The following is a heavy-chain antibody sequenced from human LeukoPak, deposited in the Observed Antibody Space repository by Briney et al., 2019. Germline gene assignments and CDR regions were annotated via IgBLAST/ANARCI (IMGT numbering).Heavy chain of an antibody. Sequence: PGGSLRLSCAASGFTFNTYTMNWVRQAPGKGLEWVSSISSSSSYIYYADSVKARFTISRDNSQNTVSLQLNNLRIEDTALYYCAKTSLSDPSGHYYYMDVWGKGTTVTVSS. V-gene: IGHV3-21*01. J-gene: IGHJ6*03. D-gene: IGHD3-3*01. CDR1: GFTFNTYT. CDR2: ISSSSSYI. CDR3: AKTSLSDPSGHYYYMDV.